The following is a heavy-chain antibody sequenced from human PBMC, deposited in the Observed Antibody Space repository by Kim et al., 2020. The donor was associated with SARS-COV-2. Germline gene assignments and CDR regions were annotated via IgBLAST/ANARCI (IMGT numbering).Heavy chain of an antibody. CDR2: IKQDGTEK. V-gene: IGHV3-7*01. D-gene: IGHD3-16*02. Sequence: GGSLRLSCVGSGFTFSSYWMNWVRQAPGKGLEWVANIKQDGTEKYYVDSVKGRFTISRDNTKNSLYLQLNSLRDEDTAVYYCARDYVWGRYRTPAHGMDVWGRGTTVIVSS. CDR1: GFTFSSYW. J-gene: IGHJ6*02. CDR3: ARDYVWGRYRTPAHGMDV.